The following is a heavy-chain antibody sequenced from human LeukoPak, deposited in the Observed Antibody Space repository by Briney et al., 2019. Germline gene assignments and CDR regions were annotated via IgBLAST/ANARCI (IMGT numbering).Heavy chain of an antibody. CDR3: TTDGVGVEGATYDN. CDR1: GFTFINAW. J-gene: IGHJ4*02. V-gene: IGHV3-15*01. CDR2: IKAKAHGGTI. D-gene: IGHD1-26*01. Sequence: GGSLRLSCAASGFTFINAWMAWVRQAPGKGLEWVGRIKAKAHGGTIEYAAPVKGRFTISRDDSKNTLYLQMKSLKTEDTAVYYCTTDGVGVEGATYDNWGQGTLVSVSS.